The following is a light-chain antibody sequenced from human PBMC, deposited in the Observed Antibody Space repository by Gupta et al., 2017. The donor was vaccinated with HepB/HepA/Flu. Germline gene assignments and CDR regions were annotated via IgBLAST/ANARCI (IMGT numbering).Light chain of an antibody. CDR1: QGISSY. CDR2: AAS. V-gene: IGKV1-9*01. Sequence: DIQLTQSPSFLSASVGDRLTITCRASQGISSYLAWYQQKPGKAPKLLIYAASTLQTGVPSRFSGSGSGTEFTLTISSLQPEDFATYYCQQLNSYPLTFGGGTKVEIK. CDR3: QQLNSYPLT. J-gene: IGKJ4*01.